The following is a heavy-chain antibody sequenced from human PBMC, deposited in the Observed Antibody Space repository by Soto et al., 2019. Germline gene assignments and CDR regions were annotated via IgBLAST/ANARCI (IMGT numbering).Heavy chain of an antibody. CDR3: AKKTDSSGWDY. V-gene: IGHV3-23*01. CDR2: ITSGGNT. D-gene: IGHD6-19*01. CDR1: GFTFSNYP. Sequence: GGSLRLSCAASGFTFSNYPMNWVRQAPGKGLEWVSGITSGGNTYYADSVKGRFTIPRDNSKNTLYLQVNSLRAEDTALYYCAKKTDSSGWDYWGQGTLVT. J-gene: IGHJ4*02.